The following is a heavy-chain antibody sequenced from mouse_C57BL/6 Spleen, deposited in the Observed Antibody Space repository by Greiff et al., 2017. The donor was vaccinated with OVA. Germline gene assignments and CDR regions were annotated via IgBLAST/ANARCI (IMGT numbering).Heavy chain of an antibody. CDR3: GRQYFDV. V-gene: IGHV5-6*02. CDR1: GFTFSSYG. CDR2: ISSGGSYT. Sequence: EVKLEESGGDLVKPGGSLKLSCAASGFTFSSYGMSWVRQTPDQRLEWVATISSGGSYTYYPDSVKGRFTISRDNAKNTLYLQLSSLKSEDTAMDYCGRQYFDVWGTGTTVTVSS. J-gene: IGHJ1*03.